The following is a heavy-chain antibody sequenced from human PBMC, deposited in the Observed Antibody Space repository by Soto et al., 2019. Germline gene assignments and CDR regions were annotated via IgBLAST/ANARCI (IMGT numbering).Heavy chain of an antibody. CDR2: IYYSGST. Sequence: PSETLSLTCTVSGGSISSGGYYWSWIRQHPGKGLEWIGYIYYSGSTYYNPSLKSRVTISVDTSKNQFSLKLSSVTAADTAVYYCARGSIATFDPWGQGTLVTVSS. CDR1: GGSISSGGYY. J-gene: IGHJ5*02. CDR3: ARGSIATFDP. V-gene: IGHV4-31*03. D-gene: IGHD6-13*01.